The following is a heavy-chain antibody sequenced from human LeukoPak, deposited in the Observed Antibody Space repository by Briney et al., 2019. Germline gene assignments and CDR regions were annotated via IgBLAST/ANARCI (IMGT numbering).Heavy chain of an antibody. CDR3: VRSPIGAAFDA. CDR2: IYSTGST. J-gene: IGHJ3*01. CDR1: GGPITSYY. D-gene: IGHD4/OR15-4a*01. Sequence: SETLSLTCIVSGGPITSYYWSWIRQPAGKGLEWIGRIYSTGSTNYNPSLESRVTMSVDLAKRQFYLKLNSVTAADTATYYCVRSPIGAAFDAWGPGTRVTVSS. V-gene: IGHV4-4*07.